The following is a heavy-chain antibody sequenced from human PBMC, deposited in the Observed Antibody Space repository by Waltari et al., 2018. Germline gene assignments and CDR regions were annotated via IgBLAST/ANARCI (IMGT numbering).Heavy chain of an antibody. J-gene: IGHJ4*02. Sequence: QVQLQESGPGLVKPSETLSLTCTVSGGSISSYYWSWIRQPAGKGLEWIGRSYTRGSTNDKPPLRSRVTMSVDTSKNQFSLKLSSVTAADTAVYYCARDQGGSPDYWGQGTLVTVSS. CDR2: SYTRGST. V-gene: IGHV4-4*07. CDR1: GGSISSYY. D-gene: IGHD1-26*01. CDR3: ARDQGGSPDY.